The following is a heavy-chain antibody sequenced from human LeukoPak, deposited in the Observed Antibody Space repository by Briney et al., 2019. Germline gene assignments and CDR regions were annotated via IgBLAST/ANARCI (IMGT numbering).Heavy chain of an antibody. Sequence: PSETLSLTCSVSGGPISSTSYYWGWIRQPPGKGLEWIGYIYYSGSTYYNPSLKSRVTISVDTSKNQFSLKLRSVTAADTAVYYCARSRIQLWKTQNDAFDIWGQGTMVTVSS. CDR2: IYYSGST. CDR3: ARSRIQLWKTQNDAFDI. V-gene: IGHV4-39*07. J-gene: IGHJ3*02. D-gene: IGHD5-18*01. CDR1: GGPISSTSYY.